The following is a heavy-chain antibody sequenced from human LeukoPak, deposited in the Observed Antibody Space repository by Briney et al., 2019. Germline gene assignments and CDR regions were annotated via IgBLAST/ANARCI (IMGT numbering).Heavy chain of an antibody. J-gene: IGHJ4*02. CDR3: ARDRRRYSSSWYWGGVDY. CDR1: GGSISSYY. CDR2: IYYSGST. D-gene: IGHD6-13*01. V-gene: IGHV4-59*01. Sequence: PSETLSLTCTVSGGSISSYYWSWIRQPPGKELEWIGYIYYSGSTNYNPSLKSRVTISVDTSKNQFSLKLSSVTAADTAVYYCARDRRRYSSSWYWGGVDYWGQGTLVTVSS.